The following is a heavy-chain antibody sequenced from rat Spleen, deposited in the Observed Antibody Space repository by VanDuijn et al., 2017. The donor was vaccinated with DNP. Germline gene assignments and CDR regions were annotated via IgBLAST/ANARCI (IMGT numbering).Heavy chain of an antibody. J-gene: IGHJ2*01. CDR3: ARHEATEGIDFDY. D-gene: IGHD1-11*01. V-gene: IGHV3-1*01. CDR2: ISYSGST. Sequence: EVQLQESGPGLVKPSQSLSLTCSVTGYSITSNYWGWIRKFPGNKMEWMGYISYSGSTTYNPSLKSRISITRDTSKNQFFLQLNSVTTEDTATYYCARHEATEGIDFDYWGQGVMVTVSS. CDR1: GYSITSNY.